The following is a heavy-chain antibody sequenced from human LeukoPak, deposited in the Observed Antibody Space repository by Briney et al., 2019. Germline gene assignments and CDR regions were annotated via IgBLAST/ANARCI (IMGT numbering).Heavy chain of an antibody. CDR3: ARERWHCRVNCYSVYYYALDV. Sequence: VASVKASCKGSGYTFTNYAVHWVRQAPGQRLEWLGWINPGNGDTKYSQNFQGRVTVTSDTSAATAYVELNSLTSEDTAVYYCARERWHCRVNCYSVYYYALDVWGQGTTVTVSS. J-gene: IGHJ6*02. CDR2: INPGNGDT. D-gene: IGHD2-15*01. V-gene: IGHV1-3*01. CDR1: GYTFTNYA.